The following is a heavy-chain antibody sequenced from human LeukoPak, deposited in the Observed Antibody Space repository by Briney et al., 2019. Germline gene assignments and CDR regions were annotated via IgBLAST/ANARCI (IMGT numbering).Heavy chain of an antibody. Sequence: KSSETLSLTCAVSGGSINTYYWSWIRQPPGKGLEWVGYIYSTRNTNYNPSLKGRVTISLDTSKNQFSLNLSSVTAADTAVYYCAKHDTVFGAAHFYMDVWGKGTTVAVSS. CDR1: GGSINTYY. CDR2: IYSTRNT. J-gene: IGHJ6*03. CDR3: AKHDTVFGAAHFYMDV. D-gene: IGHD3-3*01. V-gene: IGHV4-4*09.